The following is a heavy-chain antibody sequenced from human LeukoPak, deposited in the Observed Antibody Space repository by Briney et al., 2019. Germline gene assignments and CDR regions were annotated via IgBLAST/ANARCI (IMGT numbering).Heavy chain of an antibody. CDR3: ARGSRIEHYDSSGYYNY. D-gene: IGHD3-22*01. Sequence: SETLSLTCTVSGGSISSYYCSWIRQSPGKGQEWIGYITNIVSTNYNPSLKSRVTISVDTSMTQFSLKLSSVTAADTAVYYCARGSRIEHYDSSGYYNYWGQGTLVTVSS. CDR1: GGSISSYY. J-gene: IGHJ4*02. V-gene: IGHV4-59*12. CDR2: ITNIVST.